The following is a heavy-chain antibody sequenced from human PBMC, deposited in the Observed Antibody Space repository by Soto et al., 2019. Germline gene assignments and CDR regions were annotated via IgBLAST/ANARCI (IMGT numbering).Heavy chain of an antibody. CDR3: AKDLEVGTGGRDYFDY. CDR1: GFTFSSYA. D-gene: IGHD2-15*01. Sequence: GGSLRLSCAASGFTFSSYAMSWVRQAPGKGLEWVSAISGSGGSTYYADSVKGRFTISRDNSKNTLYLQMNSLRAKDPAVYYYAKDLEVGTGGRDYFDYWGQGTLVTVSS. CDR2: ISGSGGST. J-gene: IGHJ4*02. V-gene: IGHV3-23*01.